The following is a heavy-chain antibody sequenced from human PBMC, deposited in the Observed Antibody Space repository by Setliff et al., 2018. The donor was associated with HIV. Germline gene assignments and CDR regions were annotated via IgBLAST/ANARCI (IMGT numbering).Heavy chain of an antibody. CDR1: GGSISSYY. J-gene: IGHJ2*01. CDR2: IYYSGST. Sequence: SETLSLTCTVSGGSISSYYWSWIRQPPGKGLEWIGYIYYSGSTNYNPSLKSRVTISVDTSKNQFSLKLNSMTAADTAVYYCARDSDLDYSSSARWYFDLWGRGTLVTVSS. CDR3: ARDSDLDYSSSARWYFDL. V-gene: IGHV4-59*01. D-gene: IGHD6-6*01.